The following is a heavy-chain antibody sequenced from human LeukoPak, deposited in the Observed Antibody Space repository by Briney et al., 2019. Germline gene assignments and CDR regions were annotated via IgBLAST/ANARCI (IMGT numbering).Heavy chain of an antibody. CDR2: IYTSGST. Sequence: PSETLSLTCAVSGGSISSYYWSWIRQPAGKGLEWIGRIYTSGSTNYNPSLKSRVTMSVDTSKNQFSLKLSSVTAADTAVYYCARDTSIVVAESYFDYWGQGTLVTVSS. CDR3: ARDTSIVVAESYFDY. J-gene: IGHJ4*02. V-gene: IGHV4-4*07. CDR1: GGSISSYY. D-gene: IGHD3-22*01.